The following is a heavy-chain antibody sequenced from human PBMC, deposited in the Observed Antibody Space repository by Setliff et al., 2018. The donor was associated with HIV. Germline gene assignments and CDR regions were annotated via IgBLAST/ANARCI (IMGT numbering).Heavy chain of an antibody. D-gene: IGHD6-13*01. Sequence: ASVKVSCKASGYTFTSYGISWVRQAPGQGLEWMGWISAYNGHTNYAQKFQGRVTMTTDTSTSTAYMELKSLRSDDTVVYYCARWLRKDPGYSSSWPLGYWGQGTLVTVSS. CDR3: ARWLRKDPGYSSSWPLGY. CDR1: GYTFTSYG. J-gene: IGHJ4*02. CDR2: ISAYNGHT. V-gene: IGHV1-18*01.